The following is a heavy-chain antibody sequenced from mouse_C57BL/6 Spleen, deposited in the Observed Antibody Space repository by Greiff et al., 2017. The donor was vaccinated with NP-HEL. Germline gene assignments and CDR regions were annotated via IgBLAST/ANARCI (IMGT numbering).Heavy chain of an antibody. V-gene: IGHV1-69*01. CDR3: ARRDFTTVFDY. CDR1: GYTFTSYW. Sequence: QVQLQQPGAELVMPGASVKLSCKASGYTFTSYWMHWVKQRPGQGLEWIGEIDPSDSYTNYNQKFKGKSTLTVDKSSSTAYMQLSSLTSEDSAVYYCARRDFTTVFDYWGQGTTLTVSS. CDR2: IDPSDSYT. J-gene: IGHJ2*01. D-gene: IGHD1-1*01.